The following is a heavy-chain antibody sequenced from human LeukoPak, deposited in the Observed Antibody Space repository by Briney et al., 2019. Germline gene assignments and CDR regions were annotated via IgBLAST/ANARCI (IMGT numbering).Heavy chain of an antibody. CDR3: ARGDSSGYYHRSFDY. CDR1: GGSISSSNW. CDR2: IYHSGNT. J-gene: IGHJ4*02. V-gene: IGHV4-4*02. D-gene: IGHD3-22*01. Sequence: SETLSLTCGVSGGSISSSNWWSWVRQPPGKGLEWIGEIYHSGNTNYNPSLKSRVTISVDKSKNQFSLKLNSLTAADTAVYYCARGDSSGYYHRSFDYWGQGTLVTVSS.